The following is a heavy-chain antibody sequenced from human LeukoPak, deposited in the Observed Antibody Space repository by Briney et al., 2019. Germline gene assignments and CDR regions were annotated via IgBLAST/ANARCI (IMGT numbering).Heavy chain of an antibody. CDR2: IKQDGSEK. V-gene: IGHV3-7*03. CDR1: GFSFSSYW. Sequence: GGSLRLSCAASGFSFSSYWMSWVRQAPGKGLEWVANIKQDGSEKSYVESVRGRFTISRDNAKNSLYLQLNSLRAEDTALYYCARDNPPDYWGQGTLVTVSS. CDR3: ARDNPPDY. J-gene: IGHJ4*02.